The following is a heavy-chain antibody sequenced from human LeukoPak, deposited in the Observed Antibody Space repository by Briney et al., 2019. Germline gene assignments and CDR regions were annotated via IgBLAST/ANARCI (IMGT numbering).Heavy chain of an antibody. J-gene: IGHJ2*01. D-gene: IGHD4-23*01. CDR3: ARGSGEDDDNGGNSIWYFDL. V-gene: IGHV3-33*01. CDR1: GFTFSSYG. Sequence: GGSLRLSCAASGFTFSSYGMHWVRQAPGKGLEWVAVIWYDGSNKYYADSVKGRFTISRDNSKNTLYLQMNGLRAEDTAVYYCARGSGEDDDNGGNSIWYFDLWGRGTLVTVSS. CDR2: IWYDGSNK.